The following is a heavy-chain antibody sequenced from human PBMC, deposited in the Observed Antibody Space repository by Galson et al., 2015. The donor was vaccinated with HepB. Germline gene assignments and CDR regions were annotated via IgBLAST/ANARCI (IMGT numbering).Heavy chain of an antibody. J-gene: IGHJ4*02. CDR2: IRSKANSYAT. V-gene: IGHV3-73*01. D-gene: IGHD4-17*01. CDR1: GFAFSGSA. CDR3: TRPLDYGYDY. Sequence: SLRLSCAASGFAFSGSAMHWVRQASGKGLERVGRIRSKANSYATAYAASVKGRFTISRDDSKNTAYLQMNSLKTEDTAVYYCTRPLDYGYDYWGQGTLVTVSS.